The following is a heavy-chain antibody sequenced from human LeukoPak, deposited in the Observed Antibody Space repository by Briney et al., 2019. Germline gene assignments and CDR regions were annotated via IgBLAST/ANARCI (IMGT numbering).Heavy chain of an antibody. Sequence: PGGSLRLSCMGSGFNFNGYNMNWVRQAAGKGLEWIAYISISGDIRYYTDSVRGRFTISRDNAKNSLYLQMSSLRADDTAVYYCGRLPTLQNQAKHTSWDAFDIWGRGTMITVSA. CDR2: ISISGDIR. CDR3: GRLPTLQNQAKHTSWDAFDI. V-gene: IGHV3-48*01. CDR1: GFNFNGYN. D-gene: IGHD1-14*01. J-gene: IGHJ3*02.